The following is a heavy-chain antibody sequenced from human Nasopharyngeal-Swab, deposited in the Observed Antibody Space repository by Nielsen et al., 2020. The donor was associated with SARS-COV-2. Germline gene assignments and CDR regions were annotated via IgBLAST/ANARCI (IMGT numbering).Heavy chain of an antibody. Sequence: GESLKISCAASGFTFSDYYMAWIRQAPGKGLEWVSYISTSGRSTDSADSVKGRFTISRDNANNLLYLQMNSLRAEDTAVYYCARDLIAVAGYGMDVWGQGTTVTVSS. CDR1: GFTFSDYY. J-gene: IGHJ6*02. CDR2: ISTSGRST. V-gene: IGHV3-11*04. CDR3: ARDLIAVAGYGMDV. D-gene: IGHD6-19*01.